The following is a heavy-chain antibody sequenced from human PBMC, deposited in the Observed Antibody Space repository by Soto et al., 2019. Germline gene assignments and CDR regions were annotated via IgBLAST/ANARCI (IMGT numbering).Heavy chain of an antibody. CDR1: GYTFTSYG. J-gene: IGHJ4*02. CDR2: ISAYNGNT. CDR3: ARDPPPFGAAGPPLDY. V-gene: IGHV1-18*01. D-gene: IGHD6-13*01. Sequence: ASVKVSCKASGYTFTSYGISWVRQAPGQGLEWMGWISAYNGNTNYAQKLQGRVTMTTDTSTSTAYMELRSLRSDDTAVYYCARDPPPFGAAGPPLDYWGQGTLVTAPQ.